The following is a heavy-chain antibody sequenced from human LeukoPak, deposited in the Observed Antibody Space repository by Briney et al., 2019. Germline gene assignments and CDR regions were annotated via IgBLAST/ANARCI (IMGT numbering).Heavy chain of an antibody. CDR1: GGTFSSYA. D-gene: IGHD1-26*01. J-gene: IGHJ6*02. CDR3: ARDKMGATDYYYYGMDV. Sequence: ASVKVSCKASGGTFSSYAISWARQAPGQGLEWMGRIIPILGIANYAQKFQGRVTITADKSTSTAYMELSSLRSEDTAVYYCARDKMGATDYYYYGMDVWGQGTTVTVSS. V-gene: IGHV1-69*04. CDR2: IIPILGIA.